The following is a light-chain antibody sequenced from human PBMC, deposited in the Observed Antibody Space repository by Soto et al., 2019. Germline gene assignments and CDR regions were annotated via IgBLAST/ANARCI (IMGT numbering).Light chain of an antibody. CDR2: YAS. Sequence: EVVMTQSPATLSVSPGERVTLSCRASESVHRNLAWYQQKPGQGHSLLIYYASTRATGVPDRFTGSGSGTDFTLTISSLQSEDFGVYHCQHYSNWPPTFGPGPKVEIK. J-gene: IGKJ3*01. V-gene: IGKV3-15*01. CDR1: ESVHRN. CDR3: QHYSNWPPT.